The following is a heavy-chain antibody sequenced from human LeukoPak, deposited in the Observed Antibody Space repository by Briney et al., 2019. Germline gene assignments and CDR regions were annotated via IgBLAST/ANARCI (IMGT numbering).Heavy chain of an antibody. D-gene: IGHD4-11*01. Sequence: GGSLRLSCAASGFTLRTYTMNWVRPTPGKGLEWGSSIGSGTSTYIYYADSVKGRFTISRDNAKNSLYLQMNSLRAEDTAVYYCARDQEDSNYVAVDYWGQGTLVTVSS. J-gene: IGHJ4*02. CDR3: ARDQEDSNYVAVDY. CDR2: IGSGTSTYI. V-gene: IGHV3-21*01. CDR1: GFTLRTYT.